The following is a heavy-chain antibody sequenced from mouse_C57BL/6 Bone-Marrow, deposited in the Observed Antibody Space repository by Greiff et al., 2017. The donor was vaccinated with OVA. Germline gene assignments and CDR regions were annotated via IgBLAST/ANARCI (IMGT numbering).Heavy chain of an antibody. CDR1: GYTFTSYW. CDR3: ARETTVVGAMDY. Sequence: VQLQQPGAELVKPGASVKLSCKASGYTFTSYWMHWVKQRPGQGLEWIGMIHPNSGSTNYNEKFKSKATLTVDKSSSTAYMQLSSLTSEDSAVYYCARETTVVGAMDYWGQGTSVTVSS. J-gene: IGHJ4*01. CDR2: IHPNSGST. D-gene: IGHD1-1*01. V-gene: IGHV1-64*01.